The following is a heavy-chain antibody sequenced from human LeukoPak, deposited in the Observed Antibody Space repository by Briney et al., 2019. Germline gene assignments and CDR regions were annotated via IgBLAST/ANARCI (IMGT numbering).Heavy chain of an antibody. CDR1: GGSISSGGYS. Sequence: PSATLSLTCAVSGGSISSGGYSWSWIRQPPGKGLEWIGYIYHSGSTYYNPSLKSRVTISVDRSKNQFSLKLSSVTAADTAVYYCARGGTRTAYYFDYWGQGTLVTVSS. CDR2: IYHSGST. D-gene: IGHD3-16*01. CDR3: ARGGTRTAYYFDY. V-gene: IGHV4-30-2*01. J-gene: IGHJ4*02.